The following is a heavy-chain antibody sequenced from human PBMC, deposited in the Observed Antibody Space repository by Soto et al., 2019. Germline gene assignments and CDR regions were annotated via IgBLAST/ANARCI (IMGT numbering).Heavy chain of an antibody. Sequence: SETLCLTCSVSGXSIXXXDWSWIRQPPGKGLEWIGYIYDSGSPYYNSSLKSRXTMSXXXXKNQFXLKLSXXXAADTAVYYCARQLIYWGQGTPVTVSS. D-gene: IGHD6-13*01. J-gene: IGHJ4*02. CDR1: GXSIXXXD. CDR2: IYDSGSP. CDR3: ARQLIY. V-gene: IGHV4-59*08.